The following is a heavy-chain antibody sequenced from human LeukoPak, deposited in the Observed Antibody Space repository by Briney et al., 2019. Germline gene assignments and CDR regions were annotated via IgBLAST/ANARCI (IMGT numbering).Heavy chain of an antibody. CDR2: INHSGST. CDR3: ARLEGDSYGYRRFDY. V-gene: IGHV4-34*01. Sequence: SETLSLTCAVYGGSFSDYYWTWIRQPPGKGLEWIGEINHSGSTNYNPSLKSRVTISVDTSKRQFFLRLSSVTAADTAVYYCARLEGDSYGYRRFDYWGQGTLVTVSS. J-gene: IGHJ4*02. CDR1: GGSFSDYY. D-gene: IGHD5-18*01.